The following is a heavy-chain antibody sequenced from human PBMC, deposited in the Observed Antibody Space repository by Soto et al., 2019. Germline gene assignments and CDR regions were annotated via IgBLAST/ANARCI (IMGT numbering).Heavy chain of an antibody. Sequence: QVQLVQSGTEVKKPGSSEKVYWKASGGTFRNYPINWVRQAPGQGLEWMGSIFPLTDIPDYAQNFQARLTISADKSTSTAYMELSGLTSDDTAMYFCARSTLVVLNYFESWGQGTLVTVSS. CDR2: IFPLTDIP. CDR1: GGTFRNYP. D-gene: IGHD1-1*01. V-gene: IGHV1-69*02. CDR3: ARSTLVVLNYFES. J-gene: IGHJ4*02.